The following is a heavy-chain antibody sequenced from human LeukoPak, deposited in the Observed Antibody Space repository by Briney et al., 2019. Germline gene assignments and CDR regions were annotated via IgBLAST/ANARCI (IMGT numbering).Heavy chain of an antibody. V-gene: IGHV4-39*01. J-gene: IGHJ5*02. CDR1: GFTFSRYG. D-gene: IGHD3-10*01. CDR3: ARRRGITPNWFDP. CDR2: IYYSGTT. Sequence: PGGSLRLSCAASGFTFSRYGMHWVRQAPGKGLEGIGNIYYSGTTYYNPSLKSRVTISIDTSKNQFSLKLSSVTAADTAVYYCARRRGITPNWFDPWGQGTLVTVSS.